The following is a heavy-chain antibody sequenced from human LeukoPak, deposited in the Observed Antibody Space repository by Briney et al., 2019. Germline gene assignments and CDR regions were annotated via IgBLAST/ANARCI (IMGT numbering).Heavy chain of an antibody. V-gene: IGHV3-48*04. Sequence: GGSLRLSCAASGFTFSSYSMNWVRQAPGKGLEWVSYISSSSSTIYYADSVKGRFTISRDNAKNSLYLQMNSLRAEDTAVYYCARESVVVVAPYSGWYFDLWGRGTLVTVSS. CDR3: ARESVVVVAPYSGWYFDL. CDR2: ISSSSSTI. D-gene: IGHD2-15*01. J-gene: IGHJ2*01. CDR1: GFTFSSYS.